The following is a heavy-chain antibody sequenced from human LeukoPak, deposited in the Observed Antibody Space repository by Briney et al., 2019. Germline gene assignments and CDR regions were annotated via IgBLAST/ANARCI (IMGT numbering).Heavy chain of an antibody. V-gene: IGHV1-8*03. J-gene: IGHJ6*03. Sequence: ASVKVSCKASGSTFSNYEINWMRQATGQGLEWKGRLNLKTDNRGYAQKFQGRVIFNRDTSIGTAYMGLNNLRFEDTAVYYCASGRVTRRGAYDFWSGYYSGVGANQSYYHMDVWGKGTTVTV. D-gene: IGHD3-3*01. CDR3: ASGRVTRRGAYDFWSGYYSGVGANQSYYHMDV. CDR2: LNLKTDNR. CDR1: GSTFSNYE.